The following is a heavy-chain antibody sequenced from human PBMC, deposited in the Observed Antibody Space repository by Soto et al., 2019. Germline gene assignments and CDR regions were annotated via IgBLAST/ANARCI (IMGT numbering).Heavy chain of an antibody. CDR1: GFTFSSYD. D-gene: IGHD6-13*01. CDR2: IGTAGDT. Sequence: PGGSLRLSCAASGFTFSSYDMHWVRQATGKGLEWVSAIGTAGDTYYPGSVKGRFTISRENAKNSLYLQMNSLRAGDTAVYYCARARLGIAAAGTPLFDYWGQGTLVTVSS. V-gene: IGHV3-13*01. J-gene: IGHJ4*02. CDR3: ARARLGIAAAGTPLFDY.